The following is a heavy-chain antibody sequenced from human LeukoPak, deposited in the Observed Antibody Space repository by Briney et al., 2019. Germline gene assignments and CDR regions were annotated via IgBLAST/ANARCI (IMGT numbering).Heavy chain of an antibody. CDR2: ISGSGGST. Sequence: PGGSLRLSCAASGFTFSSYAMSWVRQAPGKGLEWVSAISGSGGSTYYADSVKGRFTISRDNSKNTLYLQMNSLRAEDTAVYYCAKDRAHDYVWGSYPNFDYWGQGTLVTVSS. D-gene: IGHD3-16*02. CDR1: GFTFSSYA. CDR3: AKDRAHDYVWGSYPNFDY. J-gene: IGHJ4*02. V-gene: IGHV3-23*01.